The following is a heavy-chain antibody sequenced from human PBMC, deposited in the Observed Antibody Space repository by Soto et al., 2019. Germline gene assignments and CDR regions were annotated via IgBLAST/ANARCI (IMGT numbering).Heavy chain of an antibody. CDR2: ISSNGGST. CDR3: ASGKILGPRFPP. V-gene: IGHV3-64*01. Sequence: EVQLVESGGGLVQPGGSLRLSCAASGFTFSSYAMHWVRQAPGKGLEYVSAISSNGGSTYYANSVKGRFTISRDNSKNPLYLKRGARRAEDRAGYYRASGKILGPRFPPWGQGTLVTVSS. CDR1: GFTFSSYA. D-gene: IGHD3-16*01. J-gene: IGHJ5*02.